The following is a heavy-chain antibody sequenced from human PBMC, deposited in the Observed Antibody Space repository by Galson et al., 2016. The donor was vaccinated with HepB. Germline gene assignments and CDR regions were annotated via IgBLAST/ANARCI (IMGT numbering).Heavy chain of an antibody. Sequence: SLRLSCAGSGFSLSTYALHWVRQAPGKGLEWVALISYDGSRRKYADSVKGRFTISRDNDKSTLFLQMDSLRTADTAIYYCVRVASDSTGYFYYFDPWGQGTLVTVSS. J-gene: IGHJ5*02. CDR1: GFSLSTYA. CDR3: VRVASDSTGYFYYFDP. V-gene: IGHV3-30*14. CDR2: ISYDGSRR. D-gene: IGHD2-2*03.